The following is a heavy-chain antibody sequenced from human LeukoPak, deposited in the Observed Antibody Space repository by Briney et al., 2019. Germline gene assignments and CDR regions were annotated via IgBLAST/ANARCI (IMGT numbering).Heavy chain of an antibody. CDR1: GFTFTYYA. J-gene: IGHJ2*01. V-gene: IGHV3-23*01. CDR2: ISGSGGST. CDR3: AKDRRLAAAALNWYFDL. Sequence: PGGSLRLSCAASGFTFTYYAMSWVRQAPGKGLEWVSAISGSGGSTYYADSVKGRFTFSRDNSKNTLYLQMNSLRAEDTAVYYCAKDRRLAAAALNWYFDLWGRGTLVTVSS. D-gene: IGHD6-13*01.